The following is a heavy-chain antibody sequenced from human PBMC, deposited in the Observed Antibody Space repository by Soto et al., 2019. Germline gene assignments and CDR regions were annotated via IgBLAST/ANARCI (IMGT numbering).Heavy chain of an antibody. J-gene: IGHJ4*02. CDR3: ARDYDILTGYSVFDY. V-gene: IGHV1-3*01. CDR2: INAGNGNT. D-gene: IGHD3-9*01. CDR1: GYTFTSYA. Sequence: ASVKVSCKASGYTFTSYAMHWVRQAPGQRLEWMGWINAGNGNTKYSQKFQGRVTITRDTSASTAYMELRSLRSDDTAVYYCARDYDILTGYSVFDYWGQGTLVTVSA.